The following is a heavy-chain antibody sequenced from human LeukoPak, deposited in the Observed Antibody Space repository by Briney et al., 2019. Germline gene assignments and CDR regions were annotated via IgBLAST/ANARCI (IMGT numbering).Heavy chain of an antibody. CDR3: ARGSFGYDSRGYYLYYYYYYGMDV. Sequence: PGGSLRLSCAASGFTFSSYSMNWVRQAPGKGLEWVSSISSSSSYIYYADSVKGRFTISRDNAKNSLYLQMNSLRAEDTAVYYCARGSFGYDSRGYYLYYYYYYGMDVWGQGTTVTVSS. CDR1: GFTFSSYS. CDR2: ISSSSSYI. V-gene: IGHV3-21*01. D-gene: IGHD3-22*01. J-gene: IGHJ6*02.